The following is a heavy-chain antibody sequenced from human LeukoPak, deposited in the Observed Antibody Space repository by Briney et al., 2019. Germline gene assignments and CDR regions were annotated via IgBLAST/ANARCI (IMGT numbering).Heavy chain of an antibody. CDR1: GFTFSSYE. Sequence: GGSLRLSCAASGFTFSSYEMNWVRQAPGKGLEWVSAIEGSNDNTHYADSVKGRFTVSRDISKNTLYLQMNSLRAEDTALYYCAKDLLRWSFDYWGQGTLVTVSS. CDR2: IEGSNDNT. D-gene: IGHD2-15*01. V-gene: IGHV3-23*01. J-gene: IGHJ4*02. CDR3: AKDLLRWSFDY.